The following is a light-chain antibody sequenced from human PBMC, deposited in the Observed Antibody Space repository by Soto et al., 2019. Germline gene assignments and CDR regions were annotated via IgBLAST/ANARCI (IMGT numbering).Light chain of an antibody. CDR3: SSFAGSNTDVV. V-gene: IGLV2-8*01. CDR2: EVN. J-gene: IGLJ2*01. Sequence: QSALTQPPSASGSPGQSVTISCTGTSSDVGAYDYVSWYQQHPDKAPKLMIYEVNKRPSGVPDRFSGSKSGNTASLTVSGLQADDEADYYCSSFAGSNTDVVFGGGTKLTVL. CDR1: SSDVGAYDY.